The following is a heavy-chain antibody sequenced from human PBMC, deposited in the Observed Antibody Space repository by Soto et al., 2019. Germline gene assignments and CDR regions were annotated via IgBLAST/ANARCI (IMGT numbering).Heavy chain of an antibody. Sequence: QVQLVQSGAEVKKPGSSVKVSCKASGGTFSSYAISWVRQAPGQGLGWMGGIIPIFGTANYAQKFQGRVTITADESTSTAYMELSSLRSEDTAVYYCASLNCSGGSCYFLFDYWGQGTLVTVSS. V-gene: IGHV1-69*01. CDR1: GGTFSSYA. D-gene: IGHD2-15*01. J-gene: IGHJ4*02. CDR2: IIPIFGTA. CDR3: ASLNCSGGSCYFLFDY.